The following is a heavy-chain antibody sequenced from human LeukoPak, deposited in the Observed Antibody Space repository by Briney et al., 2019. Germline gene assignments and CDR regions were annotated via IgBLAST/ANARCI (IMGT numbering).Heavy chain of an antibody. J-gene: IGHJ6*02. CDR2: ISSSSSTI. CDR3: ARLNCGGDCYHYYYYGMDV. V-gene: IGHV3-48*04. D-gene: IGHD2-21*02. CDR1: GFTFSSYS. Sequence: GGSLRLSCAASGFTFSSYSMNWVRQAPGKGLEWVSYISSSSSTIYYADSVKGRFTISRDNAKNSLYLQMNSLRAEDTAVYYCARLNCGGDCYHYYYYGMDVWGQGTTVTVSS.